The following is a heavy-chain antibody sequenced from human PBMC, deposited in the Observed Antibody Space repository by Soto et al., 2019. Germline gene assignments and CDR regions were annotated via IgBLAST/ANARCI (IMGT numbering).Heavy chain of an antibody. Sequence: ASVKVSCKGSGYTFTSYYMHWVRQAPGQGLEWMGIINPSGGSTSYAQKFQGRVTMTRDTSTSTVYMELSSLRSEDTAVYYCARDLGYSYGSYYYGMDVWGQGTTVTVSS. CDR1: GYTFTSYY. D-gene: IGHD5-18*01. CDR2: INPSGGST. CDR3: ARDLGYSYGSYYYGMDV. J-gene: IGHJ6*02. V-gene: IGHV1-46*01.